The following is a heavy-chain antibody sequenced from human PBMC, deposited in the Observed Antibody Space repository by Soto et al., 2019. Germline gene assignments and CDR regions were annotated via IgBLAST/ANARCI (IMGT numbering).Heavy chain of an antibody. CDR2: IYHSGRT. D-gene: IGHD3-10*01. Sequence: SETLSLTCAVSGGSISSGGYSWSWIRQPPGKGLEWIGYIYHSGRTYYNPSLKSRVTISVDRSKNQFSLKLTSVTGADTAVYYCARVPGPWGQGTLVTVSS. CDR1: GGSISSGGYS. V-gene: IGHV4-30-2*01. J-gene: IGHJ5*02. CDR3: ARVPGP.